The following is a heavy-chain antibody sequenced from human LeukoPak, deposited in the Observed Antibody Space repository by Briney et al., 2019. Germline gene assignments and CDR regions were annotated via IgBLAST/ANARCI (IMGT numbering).Heavy chain of an antibody. V-gene: IGHV3-21*01. D-gene: IGHD3-22*01. Sequence: PGGSLRLSRAASGFTFSSYSMNWVRQAPGKGLEWVSSISSSSSYIYYADSVKGRFTISRDNAKNSLYLQMNSLRAEDTAVYYCPGHYYDSSGNWFDPWGQGTLVTVSS. CDR3: PGHYYDSSGNWFDP. CDR1: GFTFSSYS. J-gene: IGHJ5*02. CDR2: ISSSSSYI.